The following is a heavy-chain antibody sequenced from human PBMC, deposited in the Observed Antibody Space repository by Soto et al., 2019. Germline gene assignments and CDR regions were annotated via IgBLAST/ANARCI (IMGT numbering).Heavy chain of an antibody. Sequence: PGGSLRLSCAASGFTFSSYSMNWVRQAPGKGLEWVTYISSNSITIYYADSVKGRFTISRDNAKNSLFLQMNSLRAEDTAVYYCARDYVGAYCSSTSCYSDYYYGMDVWAKGPRSPSP. J-gene: IGHJ6*02. D-gene: IGHD2-2*01. CDR1: GFTFSSYS. V-gene: IGHV3-48*01. CDR2: ISSNSITI. CDR3: ARDYVGAYCSSTSCYSDYYYGMDV.